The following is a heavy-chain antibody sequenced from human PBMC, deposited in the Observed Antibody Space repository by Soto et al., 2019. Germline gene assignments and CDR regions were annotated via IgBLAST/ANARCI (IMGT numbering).Heavy chain of an antibody. Sequence: ASVKVSCKASGYTLTSYYMYWVRQAPGQGIEWMGRINPSGGSTNYAQKFQGRVTMTRDTSTSTVYMELSSLRSEDTAVYYCSEDFDTIGYYFFDYWGQGTLVTVSS. CDR1: GYTLTSYY. V-gene: IGHV1-46*01. CDR2: INPSGGST. D-gene: IGHD3-22*01. CDR3: SEDFDTIGYYFFDY. J-gene: IGHJ4*02.